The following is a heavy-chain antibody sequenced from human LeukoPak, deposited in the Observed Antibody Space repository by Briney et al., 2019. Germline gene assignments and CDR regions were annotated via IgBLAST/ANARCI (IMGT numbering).Heavy chain of an antibody. J-gene: IGHJ3*02. Sequence: AGSLSLTWAASGFTVSSNYMSWVRQAPGKGLEWVSVIYSGGSTYYADSVKGRFTISRDNSENTQYLQMNSLRAADTAGYYCAREGWGIGYCSSTTCYGYAFDIWG. D-gene: IGHD2-2*01. CDR1: GFTVSSNY. CDR2: IYSGGST. CDR3: AREGWGIGYCSSTTCYGYAFDI. V-gene: IGHV3-53*01.